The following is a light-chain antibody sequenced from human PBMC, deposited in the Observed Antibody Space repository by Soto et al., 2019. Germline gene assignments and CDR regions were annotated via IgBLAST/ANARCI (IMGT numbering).Light chain of an antibody. J-gene: IGLJ1*01. CDR2: SNN. CDR3: PAWDDSLSAFYV. CDR1: SSNIGRNY. V-gene: IGLV1-47*02. Sequence: QSVLTQPPSASGTPGQRVTISCSGSSSNIGRNYIYWYQQLPGTAPKLLIYSNNQRPSGVTGRFSGSTSGTAASLAISGLRFEDEADYYCPAWDDSLSAFYVFGTGTKVTVL.